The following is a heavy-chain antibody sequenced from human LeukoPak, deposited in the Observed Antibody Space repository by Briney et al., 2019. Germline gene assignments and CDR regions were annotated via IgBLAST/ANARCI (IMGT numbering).Heavy chain of an antibody. V-gene: IGHV3-30*02. D-gene: IGHD5-18*01. Sequence: GGSLRLSCAASGFTFSSFGMHWVRQAPGKGLEWVAFIRYDGSNKYYADSVKGRFTISRDNSKNTLYLQMNSLRAEDTAVYYCAPSHPGTQLWSTSLGYYFDYWGQGTLVTVSS. CDR3: APSHPGTQLWSTSLGYYFDY. J-gene: IGHJ4*02. CDR2: IRYDGSNK. CDR1: GFTFSSFG.